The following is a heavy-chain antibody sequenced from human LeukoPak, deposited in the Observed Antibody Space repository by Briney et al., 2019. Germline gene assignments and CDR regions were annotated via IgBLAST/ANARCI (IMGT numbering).Heavy chain of an antibody. Sequence: ASVKVSCKASGGTFISYAISWVRQAPGQGLEWMGGIIPIFGTANYAQKFQGRVTMTTDTSTSTAYMELRSLRSDDTAVYYCARDRYCSSTSCYVFDYWGQGTLVTVSS. CDR3: ARDRYCSSTSCYVFDY. D-gene: IGHD2-2*01. CDR2: IIPIFGTA. CDR1: GGTFISYA. J-gene: IGHJ4*02. V-gene: IGHV1-69*05.